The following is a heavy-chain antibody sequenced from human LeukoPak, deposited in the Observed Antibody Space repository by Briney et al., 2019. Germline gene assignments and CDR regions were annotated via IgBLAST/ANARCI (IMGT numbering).Heavy chain of an antibody. D-gene: IGHD5-12*01. CDR3: ARVFSSAYDTSFDY. CDR2: TYYRSKWYN. CDR1: GDSVSSKNGA. J-gene: IGHJ4*02. V-gene: IGHV6-1*01. Sequence: SQTLSVTCAISGDSVSSKNGAWNWIRQSPSRGLEWLGRTYYRSKWYNDYAESVKSRVTISPDTSKNQFSLQLNSVTPEDTAVYYCARVFSSAYDTSFDYWGQGTLVTVSS.